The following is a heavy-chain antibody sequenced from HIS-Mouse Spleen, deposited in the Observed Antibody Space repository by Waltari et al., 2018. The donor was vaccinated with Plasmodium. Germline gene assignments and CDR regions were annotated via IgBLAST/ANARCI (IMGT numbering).Heavy chain of an antibody. CDR3: ARAHTGYSSSWYYYGMDV. CDR1: GFPFSRSA. V-gene: IGHV3-30*04. CDR2: ITYDGSNK. J-gene: IGHJ6*02. Sequence: QVQLVESGGGVVQPGRSLRLSCAASGFPFSRSAMPWARQAPGKGLEWVAVITYDGSNKYYADSVKGRFTISRDNSKNTLYLQMNSLRAEDTAVYYCARAHTGYSSSWYYYGMDVWGQGTTVTVSS. D-gene: IGHD6-13*01.